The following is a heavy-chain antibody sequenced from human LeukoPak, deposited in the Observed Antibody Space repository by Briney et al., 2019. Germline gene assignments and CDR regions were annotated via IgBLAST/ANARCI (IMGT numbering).Heavy chain of an antibody. Sequence: GGSLRLSCAASGFTFSSYSMNWVRQAPGKGLQWVVVISYDGSNKYYADSVKGRFTISRDNSKNTLYLQMNSLRAEDTAVYYCARDRRGYSYGHLDYWGQGTLVTVSS. J-gene: IGHJ4*02. D-gene: IGHD5-18*01. V-gene: IGHV3-30*03. CDR2: ISYDGSNK. CDR1: GFTFSSYS. CDR3: ARDRRGYSYGHLDY.